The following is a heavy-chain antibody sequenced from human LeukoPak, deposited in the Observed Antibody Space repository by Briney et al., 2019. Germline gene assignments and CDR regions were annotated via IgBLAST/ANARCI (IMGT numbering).Heavy chain of an antibody. Sequence: SETLSLTCTVSGYSISSDYYWGWIRQPPGKGLEWIGEINHSGSTNYNPSLKSRVTISVDTSKNQSSLKLSSVTAADTAVYYCARAIKYCTNGVCYTNYYYYYYMDVWGKGTTVTVSS. CDR1: GYSISSDYY. D-gene: IGHD2-8*01. CDR3: ARAIKYCTNGVCYTNYYYYYYMDV. J-gene: IGHJ6*03. V-gene: IGHV4-38-2*02. CDR2: INHSGST.